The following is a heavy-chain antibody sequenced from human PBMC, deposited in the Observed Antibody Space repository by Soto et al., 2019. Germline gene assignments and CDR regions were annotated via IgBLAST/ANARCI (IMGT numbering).Heavy chain of an antibody. CDR3: ASSSSWYYGMDV. D-gene: IGHD6-13*01. J-gene: IGHJ6*02. CDR1: GFTFSSYS. V-gene: IGHV3-48*01. CDR2: ISSSSSTI. Sequence: EVQLVESGGGLVQPGGSLRLSCAASGFTFSSYSMNWVRQAPGKGLEWVSYISSSSSTIYYADSVKGRFTISRDNAKNSLYLQMNSLRAEDTAVYYCASSSSWYYGMDVWGQGTTVTVSS.